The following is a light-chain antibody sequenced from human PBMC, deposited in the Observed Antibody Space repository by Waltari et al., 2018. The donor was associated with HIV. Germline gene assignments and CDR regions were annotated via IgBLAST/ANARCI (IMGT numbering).Light chain of an antibody. CDR1: SPDVGSYTY. CDR3: CSFAGSNSWV. J-gene: IGLJ3*02. CDR2: DAN. V-gene: IGLV2-23*01. Sequence: QSALTQPASVSGSPGQSLTIPCPGSSPDVGSYTYFSWYQHQPGKAPKRMIYDANKRPSGISNRFSGSKSGNTASLTISGLQTDDEAAYFCCSFAGSNSWVFGGGTNVIV.